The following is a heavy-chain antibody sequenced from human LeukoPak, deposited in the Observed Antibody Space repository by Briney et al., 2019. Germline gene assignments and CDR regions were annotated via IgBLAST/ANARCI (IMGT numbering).Heavy chain of an antibody. V-gene: IGHV3-21*01. CDR3: ARGSGIQVWSGHDS. Sequence: GGSLRLSYAPSGFTFSIYSMSWVRQPPGEGLEWISSISSGGSYIYYGDSLKDRFTISRDNAKNLLFLQMNNLRAEDTAVYYCARGSGIQVWSGHDSWGQGTLVTVSS. J-gene: IGHJ4*02. CDR1: GFTFSIYS. CDR2: ISSGGSYI. D-gene: IGHD3-10*01.